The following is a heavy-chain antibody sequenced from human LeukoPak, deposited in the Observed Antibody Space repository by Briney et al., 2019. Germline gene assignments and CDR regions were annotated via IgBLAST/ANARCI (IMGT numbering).Heavy chain of an antibody. J-gene: IGHJ4*02. Sequence: GGSLRLSCAASGFTFDDYAMHWVRQAPGKGLEWVSLISWNGGSTYYADSVKGRFTISRDNSKNSLYLQMNSLRAEDTALYYCAKDMAAYYYASGNIDYWGQGTLVTVSS. V-gene: IGHV3-43D*03. D-gene: IGHD3-10*01. CDR1: GFTFDDYA. CDR3: AKDMAAYYYASGNIDY. CDR2: ISWNGGST.